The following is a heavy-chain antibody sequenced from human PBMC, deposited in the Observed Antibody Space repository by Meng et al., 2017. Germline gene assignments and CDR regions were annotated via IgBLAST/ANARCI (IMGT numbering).Heavy chain of an antibody. Sequence: AAGRFTLTDTLSPVVVVAGGSLRKYHWSWILQPTGKGLEWIGEINHSGSTNYNPSLESRATISVDTSQNNLSLKLSSVTAADSAVYYCARGPTTMAHDFDYWGQGTLVTVSS. CDR1: GGSLRKYH. J-gene: IGHJ4*02. V-gene: IGHV4-34*01. D-gene: IGHD4-11*01. CDR2: INHSGST. CDR3: ARGPTTMAHDFDY.